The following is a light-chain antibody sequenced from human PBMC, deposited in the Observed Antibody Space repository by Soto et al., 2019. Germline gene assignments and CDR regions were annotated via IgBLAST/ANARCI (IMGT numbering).Light chain of an antibody. CDR3: QHYNDWPL. V-gene: IGKV1-5*03. CDR2: KAS. Sequence: DIQMTQSPSTLSASVGYRFTITCRASQTISSWLAWYQQKPGKAPKLLIYKASTLKSGVPSRFSGSGSGTEFTLTISSLQSEDFAVYYCQHYNDWPLFGPGTQLEIK. J-gene: IGKJ5*01. CDR1: QTISSW.